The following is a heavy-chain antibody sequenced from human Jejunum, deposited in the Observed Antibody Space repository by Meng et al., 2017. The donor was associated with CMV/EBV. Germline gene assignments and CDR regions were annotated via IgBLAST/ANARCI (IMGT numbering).Heavy chain of an antibody. CDR1: GYY. Sequence: GYYMSWLRQAPGKGLEWVSYISSRGSTIYYADSVKGRFTSSRDNAKNSLYLQMNSLRAEDRAVYYCARSKKTFNYDTSGPDAFDIWGQGTMVTVSS. V-gene: IGHV3-11*01. CDR3: ARSKKTFNYDTSGPDAFDI. D-gene: IGHD3-22*01. CDR2: ISSRGSTI. J-gene: IGHJ3*02.